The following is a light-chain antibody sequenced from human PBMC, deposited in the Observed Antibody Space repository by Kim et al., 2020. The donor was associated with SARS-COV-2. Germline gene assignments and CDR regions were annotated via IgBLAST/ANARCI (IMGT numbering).Light chain of an antibody. V-gene: IGLV3-1*01. CDR2: EDT. CDR3: QVWDSMWDKNNVV. CDR1: KFDSKY. J-gene: IGLJ2*01. Sequence: SYELTQPPSVSVSPGQTASITCSGDKFDSKYVCWYQQKAGQSPVLVIYEDTKRPSGIPERFSGSNSGNTATLTITGTQTMDEADYYCQVWDSMWDKNNVVFGGGTQLTVL.